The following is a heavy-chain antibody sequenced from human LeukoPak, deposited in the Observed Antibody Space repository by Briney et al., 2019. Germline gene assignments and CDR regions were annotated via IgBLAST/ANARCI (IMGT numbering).Heavy chain of an antibody. J-gene: IGHJ4*02. CDR3: ARLDSYGPHLGY. Sequence: ASVKVSCKASGYTFTSYAMHWVRQAPGQRLEWMGWINAGNGNTKYSQKFQGRVTITRDTSASTAYMELSSLRSEDTAVYYCARLDSYGPHLGYWGQGTLVTVSS. D-gene: IGHD5-18*01. CDR2: INAGNGNT. V-gene: IGHV1-3*01. CDR1: GYTFTSYA.